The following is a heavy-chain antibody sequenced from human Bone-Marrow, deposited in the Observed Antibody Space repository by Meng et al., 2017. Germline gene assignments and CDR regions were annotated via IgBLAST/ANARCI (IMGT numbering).Heavy chain of an antibody. CDR1: GYTFTGYY. CDR2: INPNSGGT. V-gene: IGHV1-2*02. J-gene: IGHJ4*02. D-gene: IGHD5-24*01. Sequence: ASVKVPCKASGYTFTGYYMHWVRQAPGQGLEWMGWINPNSGGTNYAQNFQGRVTMTRDTSISTAYIELSRLRSDDTAVYYCARARLQSKNWGIDYWGQGTLVTVSS. CDR3: ARARLQSKNWGIDY.